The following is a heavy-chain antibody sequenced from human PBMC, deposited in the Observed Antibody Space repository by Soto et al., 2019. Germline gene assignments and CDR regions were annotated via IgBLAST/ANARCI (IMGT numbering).Heavy chain of an antibody. D-gene: IGHD3-9*01. CDR1: GVSVRGYY. CDR2: SNDSGSI. Sequence: QVQLQQWGAGPLRPLETLSLTCGVAGVSVRGYYWAWIRQSPGKGLEWIGASNDSGSINSNPSLKGRVSISVDTSKTHYSLKRRSGTAADTAGYSCARESHDILAGPPWVWYFDLWGRGTLVNVSS. CDR3: ARESHDILAGPPWVWYFDL. J-gene: IGHJ2*01. V-gene: IGHV4-34*01.